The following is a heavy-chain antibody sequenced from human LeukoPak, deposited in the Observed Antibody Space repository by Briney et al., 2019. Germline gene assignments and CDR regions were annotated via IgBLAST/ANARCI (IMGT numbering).Heavy chain of an antibody. CDR1: GYTFTGYY. J-gene: IGHJ4*02. V-gene: IGHV1-2*02. CDR3: ARGPDSSGYYYGY. Sequence: ASVKVSCKASGYTFTGYYMHWVRQAPGQGLEWMGWINPNSGGTNYAQKFQGRVTMTRDTSISTAYMELSRLISDDTAVYYCARGPDSSGYYYGYWGQGTLVTVSS. D-gene: IGHD3-22*01. CDR2: INPNSGGT.